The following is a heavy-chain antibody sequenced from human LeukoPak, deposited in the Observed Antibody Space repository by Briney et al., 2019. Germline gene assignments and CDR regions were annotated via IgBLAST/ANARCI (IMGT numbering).Heavy chain of an antibody. V-gene: IGHV3-20*04. D-gene: IGHD2-15*01. CDR2: ISGSGGST. CDR3: EREALVVVAAMAWFDP. Sequence: RPGGSLRLSCAASGFTFSSYAMSWVRQAPGKGLEWVSAISGSGGSTGYADSVKGRFTISRDNAKNSLYLQMNSLRAEDTALYYCEREALVVVAAMAWFDPWGQGTLVTVSS. J-gene: IGHJ5*02. CDR1: GFTFSSYA.